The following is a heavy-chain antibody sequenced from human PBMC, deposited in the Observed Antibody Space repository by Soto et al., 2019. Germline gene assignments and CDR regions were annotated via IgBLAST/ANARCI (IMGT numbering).Heavy chain of an antibody. CDR1: GGSFSGYY. J-gene: IGHJ6*03. CDR2: INHSGST. Sequence: SETLSLTCAFYGGSFSGYYWSLIRQPPGKGLEWIGEINHSGSTNYNPSLKSRVTISVDTSKNQFSLKLSSVTAADTAVYYCARGHPIRFLEWLGSYYYYMDVWGKGTTVTVSS. CDR3: ARGHPIRFLEWLGSYYYYMDV. D-gene: IGHD3-3*01. V-gene: IGHV4-34*01.